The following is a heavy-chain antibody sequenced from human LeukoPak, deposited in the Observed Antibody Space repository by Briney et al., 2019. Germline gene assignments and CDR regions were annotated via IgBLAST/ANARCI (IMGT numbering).Heavy chain of an antibody. J-gene: IGHJ4*02. D-gene: IGHD6-19*01. CDR2: LSFDGNHQ. CDR3: ARDWFDSGWYLDH. CDR1: GFTFSSFG. V-gene: IGHV3-30*03. Sequence: GRSLRLSCAASGFTFSSFGMHWVRQAPGRGLEWVALLSFDGNHQFYADSVKGRFTLSRDNFKDMVFLERTSLRVEDTAVYYCARDWFDSGWYLDHWGQGALVTVSS.